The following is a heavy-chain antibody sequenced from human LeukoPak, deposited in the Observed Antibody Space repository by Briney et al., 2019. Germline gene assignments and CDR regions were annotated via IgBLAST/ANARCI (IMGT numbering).Heavy chain of an antibody. Sequence: PSETLSLTCTVFGGSISSSVYLWAWVRQSPGKGLELTGSIHYSGSTYYNPSLKSRVTIAVDTSKNQFSLNLRSVTAADTAVYYCLRSHGAYWGQGTLVTVSS. CDR3: LRSHGAY. V-gene: IGHV4-39*01. D-gene: IGHD3-10*01. J-gene: IGHJ4*02. CDR1: GGSISSSVYL. CDR2: IHYSGST.